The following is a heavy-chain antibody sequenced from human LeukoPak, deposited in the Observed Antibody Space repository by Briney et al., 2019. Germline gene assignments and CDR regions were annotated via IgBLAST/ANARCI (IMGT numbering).Heavy chain of an antibody. D-gene: IGHD1-1*01. Sequence: GGSLRLSCAASGFTFSSYWMSWVRQAPGKGLEWVANIKQDGSEKYYVDSVKGRFTISRDNAKNSLYLQMNSLRAEDTAVYYCARDLAGGTTLPYYYFDYWGQGTLVTVSS. CDR1: GFTFSSYW. CDR2: IKQDGSEK. V-gene: IGHV3-7*01. CDR3: ARDLAGGTTLPYYYFDY. J-gene: IGHJ4*02.